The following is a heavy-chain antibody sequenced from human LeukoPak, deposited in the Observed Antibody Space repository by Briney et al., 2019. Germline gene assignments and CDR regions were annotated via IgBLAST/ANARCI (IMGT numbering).Heavy chain of an antibody. Sequence: GGSLRLSCAASGFTFSSYGMHWVRQAPGKGLEWVAVIWYDGSNKYYADSVKGRFTISRDNSKNTLYLQMNSLRAEETAVYYCARARSSTEYSSAYTHFDYWGQGTLVTVSS. CDR2: IWYDGSNK. J-gene: IGHJ4*02. CDR1: GFTFSSYG. V-gene: IGHV3-33*01. D-gene: IGHD6-6*01. CDR3: ARARSSTEYSSAYTHFDY.